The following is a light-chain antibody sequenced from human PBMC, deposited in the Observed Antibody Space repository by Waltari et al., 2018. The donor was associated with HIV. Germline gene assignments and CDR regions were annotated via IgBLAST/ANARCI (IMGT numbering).Light chain of an antibody. J-gene: IGLJ2*01. CDR3: QVSLREEVV. CDR2: RDD. Sequence: SFDLTQPPSVSAALGQTATIACGADGLVSEQVHWYQQKPGQAPVLVMFRDDGRPSAIPERFSGSKSGNMATLTIRGVRAGDEADYFCQVSLREEVVFGGGTKLTVL. CDR1: GLVSEQ. V-gene: IGLV3-9*02.